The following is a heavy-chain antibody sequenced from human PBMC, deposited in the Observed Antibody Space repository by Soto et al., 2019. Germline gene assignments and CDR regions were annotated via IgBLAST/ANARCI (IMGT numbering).Heavy chain of an antibody. Sequence: QVQLVESGGGVVQPGRSLRLSCAASGFIFSNYALHWVRQAPGKGLEWVAVISYDGSNKYYADSVKGRFTISRDNSNNTLYLQMNSLKAEDTALYYCARVWFGEFSFGGVDYWGQGTLVTVTS. CDR3: ARVWFGEFSFGGVDY. V-gene: IGHV3-30-3*01. CDR2: ISYDGSNK. J-gene: IGHJ4*02. D-gene: IGHD3-10*01. CDR1: GFIFSNYA.